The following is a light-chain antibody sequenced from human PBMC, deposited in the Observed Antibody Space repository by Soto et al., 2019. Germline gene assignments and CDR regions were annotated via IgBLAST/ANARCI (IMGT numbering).Light chain of an antibody. CDR2: GAS. CDR1: QSVSSN. Sequence: EIVMTQSPATLSVSPGERATLSCRASQSVSSNLAWYQQKPGQGPRLLFYGASTRATGIPARFICSGSVTDFTLTIISLQSEDFAVCYWQQSNSGPYSFGQGTTLEIK. J-gene: IGKJ2*01. CDR3: QQSNSGPYS. V-gene: IGKV3-15*01.